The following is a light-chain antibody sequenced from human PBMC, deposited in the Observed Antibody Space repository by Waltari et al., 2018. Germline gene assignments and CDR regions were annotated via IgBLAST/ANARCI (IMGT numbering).Light chain of an antibody. CDR2: AAS. V-gene: IGKV1-39*01. CDR3: HQSYSSPPHT. CDR1: QSLRSY. J-gene: IGKJ2*01. Sequence: DIQMTQSPSSLSASVGDRVTITWRASQSLRSYLNWYQQKPGKAPNLLSYAASNLQSGIPSRFSGCGSGTDFTLTISSLPPEASATYYCHQSYSSPPHTFGQGTKLEI.